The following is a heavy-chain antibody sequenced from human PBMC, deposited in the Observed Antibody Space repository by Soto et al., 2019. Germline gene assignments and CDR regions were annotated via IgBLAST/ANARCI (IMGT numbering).Heavy chain of an antibody. CDR3: AIQLWLTVNWFDP. D-gene: IGHD5-18*01. Sequence: SVKVSWKASGYTFTYRYLHWVRQAPGQALEWMGWITPFNGNTNYAQKFQDRVTITRDRSMSTAYMELSSLRSEDTAMYYCAIQLWLTVNWFDPWGQGTLVTVSS. CDR2: ITPFNGNT. J-gene: IGHJ5*02. V-gene: IGHV1-45*02. CDR1: GYTFTYRY.